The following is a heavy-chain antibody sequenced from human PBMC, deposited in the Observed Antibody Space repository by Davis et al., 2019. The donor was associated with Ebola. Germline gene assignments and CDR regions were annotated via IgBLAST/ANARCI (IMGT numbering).Heavy chain of an antibody. J-gene: IGHJ6*02. CDR3: ARGGISMTVVPRDYYHGLDV. Sequence: ASVKVSCKASGYTFTNYAINWVRQAPGQGLEWMGRINPNTGGTYYAQKFQVRVTMTRDTSIITAYMELSRLRSDDTAVYYCARGGISMTVVPRDYYHGLDVWGQGTTVTVSS. D-gene: IGHD3-22*01. V-gene: IGHV1-2*06. CDR1: GYTFTNYA. CDR2: INPNTGGT.